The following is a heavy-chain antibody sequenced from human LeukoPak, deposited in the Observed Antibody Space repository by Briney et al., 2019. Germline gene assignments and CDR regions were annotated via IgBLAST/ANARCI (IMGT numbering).Heavy chain of an antibody. V-gene: IGHV3-23*01. CDR1: EFTFSDYS. D-gene: IGHD6-19*01. Sequence: GGSLRLSCAASEFTFSDYSMNWVRQAPGKGLEWVSAISGSGGSTYYADSVKGRFTISRDNSKNTLYLQMNSLRAEDTAVYYCAKMSSGWPNYFDYWGQGTLVTVSS. CDR2: ISGSGGST. CDR3: AKMSSGWPNYFDY. J-gene: IGHJ4*02.